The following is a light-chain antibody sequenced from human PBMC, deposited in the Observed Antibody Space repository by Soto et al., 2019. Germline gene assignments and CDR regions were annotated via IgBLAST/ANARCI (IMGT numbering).Light chain of an antibody. J-gene: IGLJ2*01. CDR2: DVS. Sequence: QPVLTQPRSVSGSPGQSVTISCTGTSSDVGNYNYVSWYQQHPGKAPKLMISDVSERPSGVPDRFSGSKSGNTASLTISGLQADDEADYYCCSYAGTYTFVLFGGGTKLTVL. V-gene: IGLV2-11*01. CDR1: SSDVGNYNY. CDR3: CSYAGTYTFVL.